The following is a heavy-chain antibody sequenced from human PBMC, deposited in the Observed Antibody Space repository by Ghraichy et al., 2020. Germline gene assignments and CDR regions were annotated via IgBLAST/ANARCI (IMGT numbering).Heavy chain of an antibody. D-gene: IGHD6-13*01. CDR3: ARESGQQLNYNGMDV. J-gene: IGHJ6*02. V-gene: IGHV4-59*01. CDR1: SGSISSYY. Sequence: SETLSLTCTVSSGSISSYYWSWIRQPPGKGLEWIGYIYYSGSTNYNPSLKSRVTISVDTSKNQFSLKLSSVTAADTAVYYCARESGQQLNYNGMDVWGQGTTVTVSS. CDR2: IYYSGST.